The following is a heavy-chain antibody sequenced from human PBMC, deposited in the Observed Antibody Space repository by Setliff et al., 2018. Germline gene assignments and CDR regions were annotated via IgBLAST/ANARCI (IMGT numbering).Heavy chain of an antibody. V-gene: IGHV1-18*01. Sequence: ASVKVSCKASGYIFNSYGIAWVRQAPGQGLEWMGWISPYNGKTTYAQKFQGRVTMTTDTSTGTGYMELRSLRSDDTAVYFCARFGGSCSSSSCYASDLWGQGTRVTVSS. J-gene: IGHJ3*01. CDR2: ISPYNGKT. D-gene: IGHD2-2*01. CDR1: GYIFNSYG. CDR3: ARFGGSCSSSSCYASDL.